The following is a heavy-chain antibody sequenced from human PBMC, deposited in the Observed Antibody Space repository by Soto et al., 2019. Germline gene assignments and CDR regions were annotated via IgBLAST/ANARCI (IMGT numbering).Heavy chain of an antibody. Sequence: GGSLRLSCAASGFTFSSYSMNWVRQAPGKGLEWVSYISSSSSTIYYADTVKGRITITRDNAKKSQYQQMNSLRDEDTAKYYCARDSGYSYGPFDYWGQGTLVTVSS. CDR3: ARDSGYSYGPFDY. CDR2: ISSSSSTI. J-gene: IGHJ4*02. D-gene: IGHD5-18*01. V-gene: IGHV3-48*02. CDR1: GFTFSSYS.